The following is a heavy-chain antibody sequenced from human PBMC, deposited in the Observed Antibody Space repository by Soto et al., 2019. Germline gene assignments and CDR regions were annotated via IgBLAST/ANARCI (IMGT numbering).Heavy chain of an antibody. D-gene: IGHD3-10*01. CDR3: VRCRKGMISRFAP. J-gene: IGHJ5*02. V-gene: IGHV4-39*01. Sequence: QLQLQESGPGLVKPSQTLSLTCTVSGDSIRSSAYSWGWIRQPPGKGLEWIGSVFYTGGSFYTPSLRGPVTISVDTSKNQFSLKLSSLTATATAIYFCVRCRKGMISRFAPWGQGTLVTVSS. CDR1: GDSIRSSAYS. CDR2: VFYTGGS.